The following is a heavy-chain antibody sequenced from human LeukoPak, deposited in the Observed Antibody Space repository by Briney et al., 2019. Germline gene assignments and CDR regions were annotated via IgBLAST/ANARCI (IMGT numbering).Heavy chain of an antibody. J-gene: IGHJ4*02. Sequence: GGSLRLSCAASGFTFSSYTMHWVRQAPGKGLEWVANIKQDGSEKYYVDSVKGRFTISRDNAKNSLYLQMNSLRVEDTAVYYCARDGRYSKSGYFDFWGQGTLVTVSS. CDR1: GFTFSSYT. V-gene: IGHV3-7*03. CDR3: ARDGRYSKSGYFDF. CDR2: IKQDGSEK. D-gene: IGHD5-12*01.